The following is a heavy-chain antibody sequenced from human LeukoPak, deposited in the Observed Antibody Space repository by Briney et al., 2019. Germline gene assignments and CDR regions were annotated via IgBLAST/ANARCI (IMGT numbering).Heavy chain of an antibody. V-gene: IGHV1-3*01. CDR3: ARGYGEDRDYYYYYMDV. CDR2: INAGNGNT. D-gene: IGHD3-10*01. CDR1: GSTFTSYA. Sequence: ASVKVSCKGSGSTFTSYAIHWVRQAPGQRLEWMGWINAGNGNTKYSQKFQGRVTITRDASASTAYMELRSLRSDDTAVYYCARGYGEDRDYYYYYMDVWGKGTTVTVSS. J-gene: IGHJ6*03.